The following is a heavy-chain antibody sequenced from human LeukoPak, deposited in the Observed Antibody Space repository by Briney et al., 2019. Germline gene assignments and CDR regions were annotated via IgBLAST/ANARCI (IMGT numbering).Heavy chain of an antibody. CDR1: GGSISSSSYY. Sequence: SETLSLTCTVSGGSISSSSYYWGWIRQPPGKGLEWIGNILYSGSTNYNPSLKSRVTISVDTSKNQFSLKLSSVTAADTAVYYCASRLWFGERRFDPWGQGSLVTVSS. D-gene: IGHD3-10*01. CDR2: ILYSGST. CDR3: ASRLWFGERRFDP. J-gene: IGHJ5*02. V-gene: IGHV4-39*07.